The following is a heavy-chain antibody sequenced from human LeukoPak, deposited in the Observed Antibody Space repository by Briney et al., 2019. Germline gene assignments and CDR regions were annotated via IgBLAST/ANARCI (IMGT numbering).Heavy chain of an antibody. Sequence: SETLSLTCTVSGGSISNGDHYWSWIRQHPGKGLEWIGHIYYSGSTYYNPSLKSRVTISVDTSKNQFSLKLSSVTAADTAVYYCASHCSSTSCYRYYYYGMDVWGQGTTVTVSS. J-gene: IGHJ6*02. D-gene: IGHD2-2*01. CDR1: GGSISNGDHY. CDR3: ASHCSSTSCYRYYYYGMDV. CDR2: IYYSGST. V-gene: IGHV4-30-4*08.